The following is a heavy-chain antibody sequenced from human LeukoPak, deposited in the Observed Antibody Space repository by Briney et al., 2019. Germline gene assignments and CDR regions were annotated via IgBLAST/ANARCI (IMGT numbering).Heavy chain of an antibody. CDR3: ARDLERDYDSSPIGAFDI. CDR2: IIPIFGTA. CDR1: GGTFSSYA. J-gene: IGHJ3*02. D-gene: IGHD3-22*01. V-gene: IGHV1-69*13. Sequence: SVKVSCRASGGTFSSYAISWVRQAPGQGLEWMGGIIPIFGTANYAQNFQGRVTITANESTSTAYMELSSLGSEDTAVYYCARDLERDYDSSPIGAFDIWGQGTMVTVSS.